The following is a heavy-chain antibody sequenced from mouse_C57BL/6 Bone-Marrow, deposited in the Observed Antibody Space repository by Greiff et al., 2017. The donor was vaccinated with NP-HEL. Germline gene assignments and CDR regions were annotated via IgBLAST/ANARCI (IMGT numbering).Heavy chain of an antibody. J-gene: IGHJ1*03. D-gene: IGHD3-1*01. V-gene: IGHV1-9*01. CDR2: ILPGSGST. CDR1: GSTFTGYW. CDR3: ARPGRYWYFDV. Sequence: QVQLKESGAELMKPGASVKLSCTATGSTFTGYWIEWVKPRPGHGLEWIGEILPGSGSTNYNEKFTGKATFTADTSSNTAYMQLSSLTTDDSAIYYCARPGRYWYFDVWGTGTTVTVSS.